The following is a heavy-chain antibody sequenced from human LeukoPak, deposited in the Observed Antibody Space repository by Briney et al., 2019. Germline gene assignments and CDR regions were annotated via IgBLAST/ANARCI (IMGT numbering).Heavy chain of an antibody. V-gene: IGHV3-23*01. J-gene: IGHJ6*02. D-gene: IGHD3-10*01. CDR2: ISGSGGST. Sequence: SGGSLRLSCAASGFTFSSYAMSWVRQAPGKGLEWVSAISGSGGSTYYADSVKGRFTISRDNSKNTLYLQMNSLRAEDTAVYYCAKDMGSGSPRDYGMDVWGQGTTVTVSS. CDR1: GFTFSSYA. CDR3: AKDMGSGSPRDYGMDV.